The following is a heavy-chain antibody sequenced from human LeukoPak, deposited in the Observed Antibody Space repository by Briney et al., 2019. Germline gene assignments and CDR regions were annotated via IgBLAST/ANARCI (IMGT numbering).Heavy chain of an antibody. V-gene: IGHV4-4*07. Sequence: SETLSLTCTVSGGSISSYYWSWIRQPAGKGLEWIGRIYTSGSTNYSPSLKSRLTMSVDTSKNQFSLKLSSVTAADTAVYYCARAYYDSSGYNVDIWGQGTMVTVSS. CDR1: GGSISSYY. J-gene: IGHJ3*02. CDR2: IYTSGST. CDR3: ARAYYDSSGYNVDI. D-gene: IGHD3-22*01.